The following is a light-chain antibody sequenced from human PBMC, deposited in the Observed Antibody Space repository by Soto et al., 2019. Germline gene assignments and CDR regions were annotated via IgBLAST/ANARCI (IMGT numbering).Light chain of an antibody. CDR3: AAWDDSLNGVV. CDR2: SNN. J-gene: IGLJ2*01. CDR1: SSNIGSNT. V-gene: IGLV1-44*01. Sequence: QSVLTQPPSASGTPGQRVTISCSGSSSNIGSNTVNWYQQLPGTAPKLLIYSNNQRPSGVPDRSSGSTSGTSASLAISGLQSEDEDDYYCAAWDDSLNGVVFGGGTKLTVL.